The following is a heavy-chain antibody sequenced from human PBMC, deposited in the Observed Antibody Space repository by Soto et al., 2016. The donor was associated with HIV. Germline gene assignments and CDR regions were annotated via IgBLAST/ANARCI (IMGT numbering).Heavy chain of an antibody. CDR2: INPNSGGT. CDR1: GYTFTAYY. V-gene: IGHV1-2*02. Sequence: QVQLVQSGAEVKKPGASVKVSCKASGYTFTAYYMHWVRQAPGQGLEWMGWINPNSGGTNYAQKLQGRVTMTTDTSTSTAYMELRSLRSDDTAMYYCARDAGIAAARGAFDIWGQGTMVTVSS. CDR3: ARDAGIAAARGAFDI. D-gene: IGHD6-13*01. J-gene: IGHJ3*02.